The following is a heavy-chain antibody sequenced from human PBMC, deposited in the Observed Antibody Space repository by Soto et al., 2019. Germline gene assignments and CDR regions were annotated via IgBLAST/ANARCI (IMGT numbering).Heavy chain of an antibody. V-gene: IGHV4-34*01. D-gene: IGHD5-12*01. J-gene: IGHJ6*02. CDR2: INHSGST. CDR1: GGSFSGYY. CDR3: ARYFKWLRFLHYYYGMDV. Sequence: PSETLSLTCAVYGGSFSGYYWSWIRQPPGKGLEWIGEINHSGSTNYNPSLKSRVTISVDTSKNQFSLKLSSVTAADTAVYYCARYFKWLRFLHYYYGMDVWGQGTTVTVSS.